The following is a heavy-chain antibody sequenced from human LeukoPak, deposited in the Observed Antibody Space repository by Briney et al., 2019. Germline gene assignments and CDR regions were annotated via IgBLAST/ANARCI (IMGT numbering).Heavy chain of an antibody. J-gene: IGHJ6*03. CDR3: ARVTYGSSPDYYYYYYMDV. Sequence: PSQTLSLTCTVSGGSISSGSYYWSWIRQPAGKGLVWIGRIYTSGSTNYNPSLKSRVTISVDTSKNQFSLKLSSVTAADTAVYYCARVTYGSSPDYYYYYYMDVWGKGTTVTVSS. CDR1: GGSISSGSYY. V-gene: IGHV4-61*02. CDR2: IYTSGST. D-gene: IGHD6-13*01.